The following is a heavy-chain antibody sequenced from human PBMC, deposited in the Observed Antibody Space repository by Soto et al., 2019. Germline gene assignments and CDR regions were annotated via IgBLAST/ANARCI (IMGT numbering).Heavy chain of an antibody. V-gene: IGHV3-64D*06. Sequence: PGGSLRLSCSAFGFIFSESTIYWVRQVPGKGLEAISAVSTSGRSTYYADSVKDRFTISRDNSKNTLFLQMGSLRPEDTAIYYCVKQAHGLDGVAFDYWGQGAQVTVSS. CDR3: VKQAHGLDGVAFDY. CDR2: VSTSGRST. CDR1: GFIFSEST. J-gene: IGHJ4*02. D-gene: IGHD2-15*01.